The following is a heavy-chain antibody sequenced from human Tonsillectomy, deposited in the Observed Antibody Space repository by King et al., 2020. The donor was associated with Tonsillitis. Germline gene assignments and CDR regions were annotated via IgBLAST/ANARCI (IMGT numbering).Heavy chain of an antibody. Sequence: VQLVESGGGVVQPGRSLRLSCAASGFTFSSYGMHWVRQAPGKGLEWVAVISYDGSNKYYADSVKGRFTISRDNSKNTLYLQMNSLRAEDTAVYYCAKDRVLMVYAPGGYWGQGTLVTVSS. CDR3: AKDRVLMVYAPGGY. CDR1: GFTFSSYG. CDR2: ISYDGSNK. J-gene: IGHJ4*02. D-gene: IGHD2-8*01. V-gene: IGHV3-30*18.